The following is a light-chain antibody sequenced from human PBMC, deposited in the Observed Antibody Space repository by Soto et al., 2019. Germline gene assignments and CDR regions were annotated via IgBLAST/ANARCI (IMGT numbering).Light chain of an antibody. CDR1: SSDVGGYNY. CDR2: EVN. CDR3: SSHAGSNLVI. Sequence: QSALTQPPSASGSPGQSVTISCTGSSSDVGGYNYVPWYQQHPGKAPKLMISEVNNRPSGVPDRFSGSKSGNTASLTVSGLQAEDEADYYCSSHAGSNLVIFGGGTKLTVL. V-gene: IGLV2-8*01. J-gene: IGLJ2*01.